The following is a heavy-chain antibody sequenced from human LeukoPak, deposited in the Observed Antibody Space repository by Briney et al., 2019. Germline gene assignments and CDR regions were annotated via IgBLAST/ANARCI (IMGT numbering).Heavy chain of an antibody. Sequence: SPTLSLTCTVSGASISGYDWSWVRQSPGKVLEWIGYISYSGTNNYNPSLKSRVTLSVDTSKNHFSLELTSVTAADTAVYYCARQNPAASGQGLDYWGQGTLVTVSS. V-gene: IGHV4-59*08. CDR1: GASISGYD. D-gene: IGHD6-13*01. CDR2: ISYSGTN. CDR3: ARQNPAASGQGLDY. J-gene: IGHJ4*02.